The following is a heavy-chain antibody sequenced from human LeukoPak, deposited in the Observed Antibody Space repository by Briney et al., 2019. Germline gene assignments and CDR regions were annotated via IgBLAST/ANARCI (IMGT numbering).Heavy chain of an antibody. J-gene: IGHJ4*02. CDR3: ARAYYHGSGSYYFFDY. V-gene: IGHV1-69*06. Sequence: ASVKVSCKTSGSTFSNYAFGWVRQAPGQGLEWMGSIIPFFGTTDYARRLQGRVTITADKSTNTAYMELSSLRSEDTAVYYCARAYYHGSGSYYFFDYWGQGTLVTVSS. CDR2: IIPFFGTT. D-gene: IGHD3-10*01. CDR1: GSTFSNYA.